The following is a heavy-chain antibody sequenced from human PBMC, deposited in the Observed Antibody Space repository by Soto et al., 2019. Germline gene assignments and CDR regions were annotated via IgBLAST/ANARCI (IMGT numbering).Heavy chain of an antibody. CDR2: IYPGDSDT. CDR3: ARAIGYCSGGSCYKPDYYYYGMDV. CDR1: GYSFTSYW. J-gene: IGHJ6*01. Sequence: LKISCKGSGYSFTSYWIGWVRQMPGKGLEWMGIIYPGDSDTRYSPSFQGQVTISADKSISTAYLQWSSLKASDTAMYYCARAIGYCSGGSCYKPDYYYYGMDVWGQGTTVTVSS. D-gene: IGHD2-15*01. V-gene: IGHV5-51*01.